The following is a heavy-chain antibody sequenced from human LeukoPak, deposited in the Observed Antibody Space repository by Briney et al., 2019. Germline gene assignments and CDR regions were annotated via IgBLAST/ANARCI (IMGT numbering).Heavy chain of an antibody. J-gene: IGHJ4*02. Sequence: PGRSLRLSCAASGFTFGNHAIHWVRQAPGKGLEWVSFISHDGSDKYYADSVKGRFTISRDNSKNTLYLQMDGLRAEDTAVFYCARDRYSGSYGGYFDYWGQGTLVTVSS. V-gene: IGHV3-30-3*01. D-gene: IGHD1-26*01. CDR2: ISHDGSDK. CDR1: GFTFGNHA. CDR3: ARDRYSGSYGGYFDY.